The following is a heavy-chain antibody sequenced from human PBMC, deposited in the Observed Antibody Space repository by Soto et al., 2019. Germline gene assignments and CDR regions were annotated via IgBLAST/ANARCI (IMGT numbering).Heavy chain of an antibody. V-gene: IGHV3-23*01. J-gene: IGHJ4*02. CDR3: ARRGSGSYYDY. D-gene: IGHD1-26*01. Sequence: EVQLLESGGGLVQPGGSLRLSCAASGFTFSSYAMRWVRQAPGKGLEWVSAISGSGDSTYYADSVKGRFTTSRDNSKHTLYLQMNSLRAEDTAVYYCARRGSGSYYDYWGQGTLVTVSS. CDR1: GFTFSSYA. CDR2: ISGSGDST.